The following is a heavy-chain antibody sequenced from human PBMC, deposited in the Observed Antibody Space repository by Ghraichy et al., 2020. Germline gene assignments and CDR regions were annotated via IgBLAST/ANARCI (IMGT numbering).Heavy chain of an antibody. CDR3: ARDKINMVRGQYYMDV. Sequence: SVKVSCKASGGTFSSYAISWVRQAPGQGLEWMGGIIPIFGTANYAQKFQGRVTITADESTSTAYMELSSLRSEDTAVYYCARDKINMVRGQYYMDVWGKGTTVTVSS. J-gene: IGHJ6*03. CDR1: GGTFSSYA. V-gene: IGHV1-69*13. CDR2: IIPIFGTA. D-gene: IGHD3-10*01.